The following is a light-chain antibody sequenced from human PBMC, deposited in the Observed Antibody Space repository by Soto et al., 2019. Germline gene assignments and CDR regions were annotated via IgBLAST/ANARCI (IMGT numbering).Light chain of an antibody. V-gene: IGLV2-14*01. CDR1: SSDVGGYNY. J-gene: IGLJ1*01. CDR2: DVS. Sequence: QSVLTQPASMSGSPGQSITISCTGTSSDVGGYNYVSWFQQYPGKAPKLMIYDVSTRPSGVSNRFSGSKSGNTASLTISGLQAEDEADYYCSSYTTTDTYVFGTGTKVTVL. CDR3: SSYTTTDTYV.